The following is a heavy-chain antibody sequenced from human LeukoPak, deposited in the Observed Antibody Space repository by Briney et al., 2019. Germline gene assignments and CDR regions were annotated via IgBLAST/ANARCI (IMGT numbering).Heavy chain of an antibody. J-gene: IGHJ5*02. D-gene: IGHD1-26*01. CDR2: ISYDGSYK. CDR1: EFTFSTYG. V-gene: IGHV3-30*03. Sequence: GRSLRLSCAASEFTFSTYGMHWVRQAPGKGLEWVAVISYDGSYKFYADSVKGRFTISRDNSKSTLYLQMNSLRAEDTAVYYCAREQWWGIVGANWFDPWGQGTLVTVSS. CDR3: AREQWWGIVGANWFDP.